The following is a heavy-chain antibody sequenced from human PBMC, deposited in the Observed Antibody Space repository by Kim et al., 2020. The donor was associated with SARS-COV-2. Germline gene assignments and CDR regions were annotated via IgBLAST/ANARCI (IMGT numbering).Heavy chain of an antibody. Sequence: NSNPSLQIRVAMSIDTSKDQFSLHLTSVTSADTAIYFCARKRADSSGFIDYWGQGTLVTVSS. V-gene: IGHV4-4*07. D-gene: IGHD3-22*01. CDR3: ARKRADSSGFIDY. J-gene: IGHJ4*02.